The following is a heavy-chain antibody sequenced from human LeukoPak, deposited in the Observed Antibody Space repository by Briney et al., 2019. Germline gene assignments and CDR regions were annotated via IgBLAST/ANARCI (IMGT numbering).Heavy chain of an antibody. CDR2: IYYSGST. CDR1: GGSISSGGYY. CDR3: ARQTGSAPPHFDY. Sequence: SETLSLTCTVSGGSISSGGYYWSWIRQHPGKGLEWIGYIYYSGSTYYNPSLKSRVTISVDTSKNQFSLNLSAVTAADTARYYCARQTGSAPPHFDYWGQGTLVTVSS. V-gene: IGHV4-31*03. J-gene: IGHJ4*02. D-gene: IGHD7-27*01.